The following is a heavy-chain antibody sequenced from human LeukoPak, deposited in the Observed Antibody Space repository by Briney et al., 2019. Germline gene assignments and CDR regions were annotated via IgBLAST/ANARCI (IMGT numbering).Heavy chain of an antibody. J-gene: IGHJ4*02. Sequence: GGSLRLSCAASGFTFSSYSMNWVRQAPGKGLEWVSYISSSSSTIYYADSVKGRFTISRDNAKNPLYLQMNSLRAEDTAVYYCARDTSIEELWLPFFDYWGQGTLVTVSS. CDR2: ISSSSSTI. V-gene: IGHV3-48*04. D-gene: IGHD5-18*01. CDR1: GFTFSSYS. CDR3: ARDTSIEELWLPFFDY.